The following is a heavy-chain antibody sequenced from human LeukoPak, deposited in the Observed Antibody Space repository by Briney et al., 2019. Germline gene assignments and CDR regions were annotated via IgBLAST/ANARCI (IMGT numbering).Heavy chain of an antibody. CDR2: IYSGGST. CDR3: ASRNRVSSSWSDAFDI. J-gene: IGHJ3*02. D-gene: IGHD6-13*01. V-gene: IGHV3-53*01. CDR1: GFTVSSNY. Sequence: GGSLRLSCAASGFTVSSNYMSWVRQAPGKGLEWVSVIYSGGSTYYADSVKGRFTISRDNSKNTLYLQMNSLRAEDTAVYYCASRNRVSSSWSDAFDIWGQGTMVTVSS.